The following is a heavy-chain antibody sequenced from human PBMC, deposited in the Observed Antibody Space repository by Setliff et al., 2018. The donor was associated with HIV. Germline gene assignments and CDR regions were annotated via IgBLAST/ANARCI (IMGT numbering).Heavy chain of an antibody. CDR3: ARGQWEGLHAYFFDV. CDR1: HYSISDSYY. Sequence: PSETLSLTCLVSHYSISDSYYWGWGRQPPGKGLEWIGTVYYLGNTYHNPSLRSRLSLSIDRSHQSFSFQLTSVSAADTAMYYCARGQWEGLHAYFFDVWGHGMLVTAPQ. J-gene: IGHJ4*01. D-gene: IGHD1-26*01. CDR2: VYYLGNT. V-gene: IGHV4-38-2*01.